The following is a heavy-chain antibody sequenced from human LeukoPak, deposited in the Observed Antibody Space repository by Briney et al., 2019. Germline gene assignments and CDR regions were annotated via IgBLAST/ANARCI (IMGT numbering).Heavy chain of an antibody. V-gene: IGHV4-59*08. CDR2: AFSSGGT. D-gene: IGHD6-13*01. CDR1: GGSISGYY. J-gene: IGHJ4*02. CDR3: ARRLKLSSSWAYFDY. Sequence: SETLSLTCTVSGGSISGYYWGWIRRPPGKGLEWIGYAFSSGGTNYNASLRSRLTISVDTSKNQFSLKLTSVTAADTAVYYCARRLKLSSSWAYFDYWGQGTPVTVSS.